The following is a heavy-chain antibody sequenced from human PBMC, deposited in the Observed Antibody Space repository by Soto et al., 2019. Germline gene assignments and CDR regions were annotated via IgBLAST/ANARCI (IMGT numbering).Heavy chain of an antibody. Sequence: SETLSLTCTVSGGSVSSGSYYWSWIRQPPGKGLEWIGYIYYSGSTNYNPSLKSRVTISVDTSKNQFSLKLSSVTAADTAVYYSARGRPSSGWYFDYWGQGTLVTVSS. V-gene: IGHV4-61*01. D-gene: IGHD6-19*01. J-gene: IGHJ4*02. CDR3: ARGRPSSGWYFDY. CDR1: GGSVSSGSYY. CDR2: IYYSGST.